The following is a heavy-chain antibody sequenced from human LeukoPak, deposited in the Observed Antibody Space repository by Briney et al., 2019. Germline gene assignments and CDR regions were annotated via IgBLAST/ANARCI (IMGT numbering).Heavy chain of an antibody. D-gene: IGHD3-22*01. J-gene: IGHJ4*02. CDR2: IWYDGSNK. CDR3: AKGLYYYDGSGYPD. Sequence: GGSLRLSCAASGFTFSSYGMHWVRQAPGKGLEWVAFIWYDGSNKYYADSVKGRFTISRDNSKNTLYLQMNSLRAEDTAVYYCAKGLYYYDGSGYPDWGQGTLVTVSS. V-gene: IGHV3-30*02. CDR1: GFTFSSYG.